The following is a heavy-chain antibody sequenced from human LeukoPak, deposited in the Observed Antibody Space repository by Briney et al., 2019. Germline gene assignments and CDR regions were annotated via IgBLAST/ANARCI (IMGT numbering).Heavy chain of an antibody. CDR2: IRYDGSNK. Sequence: GGSLRLSCAASGFTFSSYGMHWVRQAPGKGLEWVAFIRYDGSNKYYADSVKGRFTISRDNSKNTLYLQMNSLRAEDTAVYYCAKEGRYCSSTSCSDYWGQGTLVSVSS. CDR1: GFTFSSYG. J-gene: IGHJ4*02. D-gene: IGHD2-2*01. V-gene: IGHV3-30*02. CDR3: AKEGRYCSSTSCSDY.